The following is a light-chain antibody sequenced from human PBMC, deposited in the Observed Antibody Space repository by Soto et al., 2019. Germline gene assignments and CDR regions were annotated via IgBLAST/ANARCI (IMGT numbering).Light chain of an antibody. V-gene: IGKV3-15*01. Sequence: EIVLTQSPGTLSLSPGEGATLSCRASQSISSNLAWYQQKPGQAPRLLIYGASTRATGIPARFSGSGSGTEFTLTISSLQPEDFATYYCQQLTSYPRTFGPGTKVDIK. CDR1: QSISSN. J-gene: IGKJ3*01. CDR3: QQLTSYPRT. CDR2: GAS.